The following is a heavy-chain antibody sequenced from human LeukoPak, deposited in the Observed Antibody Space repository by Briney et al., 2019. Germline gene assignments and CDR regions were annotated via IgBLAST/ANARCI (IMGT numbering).Heavy chain of an antibody. CDR1: GFTLSIYA. V-gene: IGHV3-23*01. CDR2: ISGSGGST. Sequence: SGGSLRLSCAASGFTLSIYAMSWVRQAPGKGLEWGSSISGSGGSTYYAGSVNSRLTNSKNNSKNKMNLQMDDLRAEYSAVYYCAKRAKGYSIDYWGQGTLVTVSS. J-gene: IGHJ4*02. D-gene: IGHD1-26*01. CDR3: AKRAKGYSIDY.